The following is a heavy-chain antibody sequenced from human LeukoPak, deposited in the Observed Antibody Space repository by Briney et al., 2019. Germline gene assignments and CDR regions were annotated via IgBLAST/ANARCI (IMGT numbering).Heavy chain of an antibody. CDR2: IYYSGST. Sequence: SQTLSLTCTVSGGSISSGDYYWSWIRQPPGKGLEWIGYIYYSGSTYYNPSLKSRVTISVDTSKNQFSLKLSSVTAADTAVYYCARRPSQLTGEFDYWGQETLVTVSS. D-gene: IGHD7-27*01. J-gene: IGHJ4*02. CDR3: ARRPSQLTGEFDY. V-gene: IGHV4-30-4*01. CDR1: GGSISSGDYY.